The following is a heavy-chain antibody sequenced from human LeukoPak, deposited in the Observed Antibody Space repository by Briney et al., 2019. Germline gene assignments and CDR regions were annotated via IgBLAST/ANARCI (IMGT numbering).Heavy chain of an antibody. CDR1: GFTFSSYA. J-gene: IGHJ4*02. CDR2: ISSNGGST. Sequence: GGSLRLSCAASGFTFSSYAMHWVRQAPGKGLEYVSAISSNGGSTYYADSVKGRFTISRDNSKNTLCLQMSSLRAEDTAVYYCVKEEYYYDSSGYYYYWGQGTLVTVSS. D-gene: IGHD3-22*01. CDR3: VKEEYYYDSSGYYYY. V-gene: IGHV3-64D*06.